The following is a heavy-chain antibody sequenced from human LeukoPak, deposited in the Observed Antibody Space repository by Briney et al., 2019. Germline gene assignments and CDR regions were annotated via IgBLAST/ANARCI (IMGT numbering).Heavy chain of an antibody. Sequence: GGSLRLSCAASGFTFSSYWMHWVRQAPGKGLVWASRINGDGTSTTYADSVKGRFTISRDNAKNTLYLQMNGLRAEDTAVYYCARDLVVTSAYWGQGTLVTVSS. CDR1: GFTFSSYW. J-gene: IGHJ4*02. V-gene: IGHV3-74*01. CDR3: ARDLVVTSAY. CDR2: INGDGTST. D-gene: IGHD2-2*01.